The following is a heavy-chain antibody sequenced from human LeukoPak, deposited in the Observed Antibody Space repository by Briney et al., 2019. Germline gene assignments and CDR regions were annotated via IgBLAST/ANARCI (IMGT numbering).Heavy chain of an antibody. D-gene: IGHD1-26*01. CDR2: IKQDGSEK. CDR1: SGYW. V-gene: IGHV3-7*01. Sequence: PGGSLRLSCAAFSGYWMTWVRQAPGKALEWVANIKQDGSEKYYVDSVKGRFTISRDNAKNSLSLHMNSLRAEDTAVYYCARINSGRHLGDAFDIWGQGTTVTVSS. CDR3: ARINSGRHLGDAFDI. J-gene: IGHJ3*02.